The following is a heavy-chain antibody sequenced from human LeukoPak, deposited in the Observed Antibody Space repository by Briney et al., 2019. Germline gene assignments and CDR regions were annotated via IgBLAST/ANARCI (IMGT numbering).Heavy chain of an antibody. D-gene: IGHD3-10*01. Sequence: SETLSLTCAVSGGSISSGGYSWSWIRQPPGKGLEWIGYIYYSGSTYYNPSLKSRVTISVDTSKNQFSLKLSSVTAADTAVYYCARDRYYDSGSYYNWGQGTLVTVSS. V-gene: IGHV4-30-4*07. CDR1: GGSISSGGYS. CDR3: ARDRYYDSGSYYN. J-gene: IGHJ4*02. CDR2: IYYSGST.